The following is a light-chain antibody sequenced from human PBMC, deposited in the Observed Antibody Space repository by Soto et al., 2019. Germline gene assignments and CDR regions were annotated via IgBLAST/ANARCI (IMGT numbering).Light chain of an antibody. J-gene: IGKJ5*01. CDR1: QSVSSN. Sequence: EIVMTQSPATLAVSPLARGCLXGGASQSVSSNLAWYQQKPGQAPRLLIYGASRRATGIPDRFSGSASGTDFTLTISRLEPEDFAVYFCQQYSDLPMTFGQGTRLEIK. CDR2: GAS. CDR3: QQYSDLPMT. V-gene: IGKV3-20*01.